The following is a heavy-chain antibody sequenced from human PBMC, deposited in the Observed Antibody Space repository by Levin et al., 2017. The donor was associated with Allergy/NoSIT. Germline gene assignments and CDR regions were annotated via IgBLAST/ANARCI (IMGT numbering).Heavy chain of an antibody. D-gene: IGHD3-9*01. J-gene: IGHJ5*02. CDR1: GFTFSSYG. CDR2: ISYDGSNK. V-gene: IGHV3-30*18. Sequence: PGESLKISCAASGFTFSSYGMHWVRQAPGKGLEWVAVISYDGSNKYYADSVKGRFTISRDNSKNTLYLQMNSLRAEDTAVYYCANPPDRGRFLTGSPLAAWGQGALVTVSS. CDR3: ANPPDRGRFLTGSPLAA.